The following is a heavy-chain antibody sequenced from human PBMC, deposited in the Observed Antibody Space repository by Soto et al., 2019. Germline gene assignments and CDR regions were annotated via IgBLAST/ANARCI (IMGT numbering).Heavy chain of an antibody. V-gene: IGHV3-30*18. D-gene: IGHD5-12*01. CDR3: AKDWVYSGYDYVIDY. CDR2: ISYDGSNK. J-gene: IGHJ4*02. CDR1: GFTFSSYG. Sequence: GGSLRLSCAASGFTFSSYGMHWVRQAPGKGLEWVAVISYDGSNKYYADSVKGRFTISRDNSKNTLYLQMNSLRAEDTAVYYCAKDWVYSGYDYVIDYWGQGTLVTVSS.